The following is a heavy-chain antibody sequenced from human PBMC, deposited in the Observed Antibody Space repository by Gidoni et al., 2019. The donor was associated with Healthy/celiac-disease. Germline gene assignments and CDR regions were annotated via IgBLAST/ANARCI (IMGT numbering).Heavy chain of an antibody. CDR2: ISGSGGST. V-gene: IGHV3-23*01. D-gene: IGHD2-8*01. Sequence: FTFSSYAMSWVRQAPGKGLEWVSAISGSGGSTYYADSVKGRFTISRDNSKNTLYLKMNSLRAEDTAVYYCAKDHVLMVYANFDYWGQGTLVTVSS. CDR1: FTFSSYA. CDR3: AKDHVLMVYANFDY. J-gene: IGHJ4*02.